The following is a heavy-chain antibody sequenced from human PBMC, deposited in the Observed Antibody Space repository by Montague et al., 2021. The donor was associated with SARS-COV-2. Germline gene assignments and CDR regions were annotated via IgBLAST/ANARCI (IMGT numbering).Heavy chain of an antibody. V-gene: IGHV3-9*01. CDR3: AKDMGPYGSGPYGMDV. Sequence: SLRFSCAASGFTFDDYAMHWVRQAPGKGLEWVSGISWNSGSIGYXDSVKGRFTISRDNAKNSLYLQMNSLRAEDTALYYCAKDMGPYGSGPYGMDVWGQGTTVTVSS. D-gene: IGHD3-10*01. J-gene: IGHJ6*02. CDR1: GFTFDDYA. CDR2: ISWNSGSI.